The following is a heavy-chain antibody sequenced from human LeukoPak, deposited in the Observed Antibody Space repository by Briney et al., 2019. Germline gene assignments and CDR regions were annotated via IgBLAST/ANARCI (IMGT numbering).Heavy chain of an antibody. Sequence: ASVKVSCKVSGYTLTELSMHWVRQAPGKGLEWMGGFDPEDGETIYAQKFQGRVTMTEDTSTDTAYMELSSLRSEDTAVYYCATDRYYGSGSPDWGQGTLVTVSS. J-gene: IGHJ4*02. CDR1: GYTLTELS. D-gene: IGHD3-10*01. V-gene: IGHV1-24*01. CDR2: FDPEDGET. CDR3: ATDRYYGSGSPD.